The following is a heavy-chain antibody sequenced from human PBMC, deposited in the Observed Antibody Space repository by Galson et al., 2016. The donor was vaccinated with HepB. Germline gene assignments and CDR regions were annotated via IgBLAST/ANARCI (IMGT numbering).Heavy chain of an antibody. J-gene: IGHJ4*02. CDR3: ARTSDGEYFDH. D-gene: IGHD3-10*01. V-gene: IGHV3-30-3*01. Sequence: SLRLSCAASGFRFSDFALHWVRQAPGKGLEWLAVVSHDGSDPYYADPVKGRFTISRENAKNTLYLQMNSLRAGDTAVYYCARTSDGEYFDHWGQGTLVTVSS. CDR2: VSHDGSDP. CDR1: GFRFSDFA.